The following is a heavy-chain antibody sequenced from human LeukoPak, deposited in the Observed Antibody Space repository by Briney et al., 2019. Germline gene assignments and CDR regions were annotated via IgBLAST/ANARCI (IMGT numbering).Heavy chain of an antibody. CDR2: LYPGDSDT. J-gene: IGHJ4*02. V-gene: IGHV5-51*01. CDR1: GYSFTIYW. D-gene: IGHD5-24*01. CDR3: ARGSRRDGYNFDY. Sequence: GESLKISCKGSGYSFTIYWIGWVRQMPGKGLEWMGILYPGDSDTRYSPSFQGQVTISADKSISTAYLQWSSLKASDTAMYYCARGSRRDGYNFDYWGQGTLVTVSS.